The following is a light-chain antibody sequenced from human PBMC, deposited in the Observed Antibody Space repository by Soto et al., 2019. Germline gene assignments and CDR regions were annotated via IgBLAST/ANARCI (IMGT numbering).Light chain of an antibody. V-gene: IGKV3-20*01. CDR3: QQYGRSPYT. CDR1: QSVSSSY. CDR2: GAS. J-gene: IGKJ2*01. Sequence: EIVLTQSPGTLSLSPGERATLSCRASQSVSSSYLAWYQQKPGQAPRLLIYGASRRATGSPDRFSGSGSGTDFTLTISRLEPEDFAVYYCQQYGRSPYTVGQGTKREIK.